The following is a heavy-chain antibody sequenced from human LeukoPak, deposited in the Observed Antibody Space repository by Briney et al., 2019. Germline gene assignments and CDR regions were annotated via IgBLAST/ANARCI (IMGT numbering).Heavy chain of an antibody. CDR1: GGSISSSSYY. D-gene: IGHD2-15*01. V-gene: IGHV4-39*07. Sequence: SETLSLTCTVSGGSISSSSYYWGWIRQPPGKGLEWIGSIYYSGSTYYNPSLKSRVTISVDTSKNQFSLKLSSVTAADTAVYYCARDRSVDYSRIYYYGMDVWGQGTTVTVSS. J-gene: IGHJ6*02. CDR2: IYYSGST. CDR3: ARDRSVDYSRIYYYGMDV.